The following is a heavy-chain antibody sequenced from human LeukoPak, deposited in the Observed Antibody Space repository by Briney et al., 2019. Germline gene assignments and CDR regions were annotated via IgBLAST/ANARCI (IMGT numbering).Heavy chain of an antibody. D-gene: IGHD3-10*01. Sequence: GGSLRLSCTASGFTFGDYGMSWVRQAPGKGLEWVGFIRSKAYGGTTEYAASVKGRFTISRDDSKSIAYLQMNSLKTEDTAVYYCSGSFGELTFFDYWGQGTLVTVSS. CDR2: IRSKAYGGTT. V-gene: IGHV3-49*04. CDR1: GFTFGDYG. J-gene: IGHJ4*02. CDR3: SGSFGELTFFDY.